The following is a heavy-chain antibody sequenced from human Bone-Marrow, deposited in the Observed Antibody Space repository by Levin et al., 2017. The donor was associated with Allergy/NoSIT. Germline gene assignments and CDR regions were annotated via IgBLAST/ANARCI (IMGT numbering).Heavy chain of an antibody. CDR3: AKGTDSSSWYLYFDY. V-gene: IGHV3-23*01. J-gene: IGHJ4*02. CDR2: ISGSGGST. Sequence: GESLKISCAASGFTFSSYAMSWVRQAPGKGLEWVSAISGSGGSTYYADSVKGRFTISRDNSKNTLYLQMNSLRAEDTAVYYCAKGTDSSSWYLYFDYWGQGTLVTVSS. CDR1: GFTFSSYA. D-gene: IGHD6-13*01.